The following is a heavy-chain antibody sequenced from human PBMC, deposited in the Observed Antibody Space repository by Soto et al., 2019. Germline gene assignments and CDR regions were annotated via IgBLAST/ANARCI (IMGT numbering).Heavy chain of an antibody. V-gene: IGHV3-30-3*01. CDR3: AREGRNVDTAMDV. Sequence: GGSLRLSCAASGFTFSSYAMHWVRQAPGKGLEWVAVISYDGSNKYYADSVKGRFTISRDNSKNTLYLQMNSLRAEDTAVYYCAREGRNVDTAMDVWGQGTTVTVSS. D-gene: IGHD5-18*01. CDR1: GFTFSSYA. J-gene: IGHJ6*02. CDR2: ISYDGSNK.